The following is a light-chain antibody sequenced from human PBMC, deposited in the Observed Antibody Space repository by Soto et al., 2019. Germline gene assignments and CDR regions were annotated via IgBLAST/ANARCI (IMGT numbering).Light chain of an antibody. CDR3: SSYAGSNSDV. CDR1: SSDFGGYNY. CDR2: EVT. J-gene: IGLJ1*01. Sequence: QSVLTQPPSASGSPGQSVTISCTGTSSDFGGYNYVSWYQQHPGKAPKLIIYEVTKRPSGVPDRFSGSKSGNTASLTVSGLQAEDEADYYCSSYAGSNSDVFGTGTKLTVL. V-gene: IGLV2-8*01.